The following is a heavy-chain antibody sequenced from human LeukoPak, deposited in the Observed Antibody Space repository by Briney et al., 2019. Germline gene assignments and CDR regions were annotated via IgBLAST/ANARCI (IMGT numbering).Heavy chain of an antibody. CDR1: GFTFSSYA. D-gene: IGHD6-13*01. CDR2: ISGSGGST. J-gene: IGHJ6*03. Sequence: GGSLRLSCAASGFTFSSYAMGWVRQAPGKGLEWVSAISGSGGSTYYADSVKGRFTISRDNSKNTLYLQMNSLRAEDTAVYYCAGSLGYSSSWPIYYYYYYMDVWRKGTTVTVSS. CDR3: AGSLGYSSSWPIYYYYYYMDV. V-gene: IGHV3-23*01.